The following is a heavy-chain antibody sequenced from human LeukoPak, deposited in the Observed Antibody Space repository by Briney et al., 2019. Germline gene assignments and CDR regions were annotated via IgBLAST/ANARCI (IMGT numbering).Heavy chain of an antibody. J-gene: IGHJ5*02. D-gene: IGHD2-15*01. V-gene: IGHV4-59*08. CDR1: GDSISSYY. Sequence: SETLSLTCTVSGDSISSYYWSWIRQPPGEGLEWIGYIYSSGGTSYNPSLKSRVIISVDTSKNQFSLKLSSVTAADTAVYYCARLNRNCNGGSCYPGWFDPWGQGTLVTVSS. CDR2: IYSSGGT. CDR3: ARLNRNCNGGSCYPGWFDP.